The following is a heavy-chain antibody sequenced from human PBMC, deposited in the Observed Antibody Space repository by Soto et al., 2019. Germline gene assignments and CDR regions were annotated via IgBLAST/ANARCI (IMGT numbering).Heavy chain of an antibody. Sequence: SETLSLTCAVYGGSFSGYYWSWIRQPPGKGLEWIGEIYHSGSTNYNPSLKSRVTISVDTSKNQFSLKLSSVTAADTAVYYCARLRYYMDVWGKGTTVTVSS. CDR2: IYHSGST. CDR1: GGSFSGYY. V-gene: IGHV4-34*01. CDR3: ARLRYYMDV. J-gene: IGHJ6*03.